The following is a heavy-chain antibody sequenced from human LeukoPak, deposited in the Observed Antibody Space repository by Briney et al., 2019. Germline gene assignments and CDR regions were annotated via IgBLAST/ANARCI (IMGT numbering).Heavy chain of an antibody. CDR3: ARPWGDVSIATWFNP. Sequence: GGSLRLSCAGSGFTFSSFGMNWVRQAPGKGLESVSSITGSGGTTHYADSVKGRFTISRDNSKNTLYLQMNSLRADDTAVYYCARPWGDVSIATWFNPWGQGTLVTVSS. CDR1: GFTFSSFG. CDR2: ITGSGGTT. J-gene: IGHJ5*02. V-gene: IGHV3-23*01. D-gene: IGHD3-16*01.